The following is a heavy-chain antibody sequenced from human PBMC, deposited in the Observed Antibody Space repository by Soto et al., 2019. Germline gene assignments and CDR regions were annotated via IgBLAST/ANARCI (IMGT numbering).Heavy chain of an antibody. D-gene: IGHD3-3*01. Sequence: QAQLQESGPGLVRPSQTLSLSCSVSGASVTSGDYYWNWIRQTPGTGLEWLGYMHDSGTTSYNPSLKSRVTISRDNSKNQFSLKLPSGSAADRAVYFGARGGLSDLWSGCFDWGQGFGVTVSS. J-gene: IGHJ4*02. CDR1: GASVTSGDYY. CDR2: MHDSGTT. V-gene: IGHV4-30-4*01. CDR3: ARGGLSDLWSGCFD.